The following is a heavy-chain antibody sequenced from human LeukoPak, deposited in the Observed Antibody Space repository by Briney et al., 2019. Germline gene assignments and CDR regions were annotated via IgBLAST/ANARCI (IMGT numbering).Heavy chain of an antibody. CDR3: ARHRARSFQYGMDV. CDR1: GYSFITYW. CDR2: IDPSDSYT. D-gene: IGHD5-24*01. J-gene: IGHJ6*02. Sequence: KPGESLRISCKGSGYSFITYWITWVRQMPGKGLEWMGRIDPSDSYTNYSPSFQGHVTISADESISTAYLQWSSLEASDTAMYYCARHRARSFQYGMDVWGQGTTVTVSS. V-gene: IGHV5-10-1*01.